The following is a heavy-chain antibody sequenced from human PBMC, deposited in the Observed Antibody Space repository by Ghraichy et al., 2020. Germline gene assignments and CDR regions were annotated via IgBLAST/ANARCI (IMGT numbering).Heavy chain of an antibody. V-gene: IGHV1-2*02. CDR1: GYTFTVSY. D-gene: IGHD2-2*01. CDR3: AKVPPAIIEGWFDP. J-gene: IGHJ5*02. CDR2: INPNSGGT. Sequence: ASVKVSCKASGYTFTVSYIHWVRQAPGQGLEWMGWINPNSGGTKYAQKFQDRVTMTRDTSTTTAYMELSRLTSDDTAVYYCAKVPPAIIEGWFDPWGQGTLVTVSS.